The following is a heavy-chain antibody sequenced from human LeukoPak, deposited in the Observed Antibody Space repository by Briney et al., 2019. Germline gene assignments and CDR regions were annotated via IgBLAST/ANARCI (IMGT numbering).Heavy chain of an antibody. CDR1: GGSISSGSYY. V-gene: IGHV4-61*02. CDR2: IYTSGST. J-gene: IGHJ2*01. CDR3: ARDSRSVALRYFDL. D-gene: IGHD2/OR15-2a*01. Sequence: SETLSLTCTVSGGSISSGSYYWSWIRQPAGKGLEWIGRIYTSGSTNYNPSLKSRVTISVDTSKNQFSLRLSSVTAADTAVYYCARDSRSVALRYFDLWGRGTLVTVSS.